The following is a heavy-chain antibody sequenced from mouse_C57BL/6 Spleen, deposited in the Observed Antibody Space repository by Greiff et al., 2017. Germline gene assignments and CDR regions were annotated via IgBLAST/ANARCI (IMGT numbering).Heavy chain of an antibody. CDR3: AKRDSKGGYFEG. Sequence: EVQLQQSGPELVKPGASVKISCKASGYSFTDYYMNWVKQSHGKSLEWIGVINPNYGTTSYNQKFKGKATLTVDRSSSTAYMQLNSLTSEDSAVYYCAKRDSKGGYFEGWGTGTTVTVSS. J-gene: IGHJ1*03. CDR1: GYSFTDYY. CDR2: INPNYGTT. V-gene: IGHV1-39*01. D-gene: IGHD2-5*01.